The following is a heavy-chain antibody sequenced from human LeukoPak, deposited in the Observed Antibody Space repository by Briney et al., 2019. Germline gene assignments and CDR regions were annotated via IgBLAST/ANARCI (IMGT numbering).Heavy chain of an antibody. D-gene: IGHD3-16*01. J-gene: IGHJ4*02. CDR1: GFTFSSYW. CDR2: INSDGSST. Sequence: GGSLRLSCAASGFTFSSYWMHWVRQAPGKGLVWVSRINSDGSSTSYADSVKGRFTISRDNAKNSVDLHLSSLRAEDTAVYYCTRDLSMIFGGVNFDSWGQGTLVTVSS. V-gene: IGHV3-74*01. CDR3: TRDLSMIFGGVNFDS.